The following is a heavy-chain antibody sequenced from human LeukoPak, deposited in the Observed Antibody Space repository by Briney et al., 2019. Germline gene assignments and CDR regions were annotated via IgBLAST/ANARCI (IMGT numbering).Heavy chain of an antibody. D-gene: IGHD2-2*01. J-gene: IGHJ6*02. V-gene: IGHV4-61*01. CDR1: GGSVSSGSYY. Sequence: SETLSLTCTVSGGSVSSGSYYWSWIRQPPGKGLEWIGYIYYSGSTNYNPSLKSRVTISVDTSKNQFSLKLSSVTAADTAVYYCARVVVVPAATYYYYYYGMDVWGQGTTVTVSS. CDR3: ARVVVVPAATYYYYYYGMDV. CDR2: IYYSGST.